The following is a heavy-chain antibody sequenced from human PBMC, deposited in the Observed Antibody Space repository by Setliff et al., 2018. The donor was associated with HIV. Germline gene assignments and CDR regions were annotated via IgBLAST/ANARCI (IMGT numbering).Heavy chain of an antibody. CDR2: INLSSGAT. CDR3: ARDWRSGYDLNFDY. J-gene: IGHJ4*02. D-gene: IGHD5-12*01. Sequence: ASVKVSCKAPGDTFTTYFMHWVRQAPGQGLEWMGIINLSSGATTYAQRFQGRVTISRDNAKNSLYLQMNSLRAEDTAMYYCARDWRSGYDLNFDYWGQGTLVTVSS. CDR1: GDTFTTYF. V-gene: IGHV1-46*01.